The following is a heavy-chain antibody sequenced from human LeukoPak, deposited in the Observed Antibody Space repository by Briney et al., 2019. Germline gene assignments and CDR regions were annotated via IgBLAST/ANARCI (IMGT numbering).Heavy chain of an antibody. J-gene: IGHJ2*01. CDR2: IYYSGST. V-gene: IGHV4-34*01. Sequence: SETLSLTCAVYGGPFSGYYWSWIRQPPGKGLEWIGSIYYSGSTYYNPSLKSRVTISVDTSKNQFSLKLSSVTAADTAVYYCARDGWFAESRYIDLWGRGTLVTVSS. D-gene: IGHD3-10*01. CDR3: ARDGWFAESRYIDL. CDR1: GGPFSGYY.